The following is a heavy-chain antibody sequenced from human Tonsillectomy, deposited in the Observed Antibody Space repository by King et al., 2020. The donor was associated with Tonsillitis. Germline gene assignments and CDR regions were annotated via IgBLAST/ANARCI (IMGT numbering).Heavy chain of an antibody. J-gene: IGHJ3*02. CDR3: TRDSLWGSGDAFDI. CDR2: ISSTSATI. V-gene: IGHV3-48*01. Sequence: DVQLVESGGGLVQPGGSLRLSCAASGFTFNSYSMNWVRQAPGKGLEWVSYISSTSATIYYADSVRGRFAISRDNAKNSLYLQMNSLRAEDTAVYFCTRDSLWGSGDAFDIWGQGTMVTVSS. CDR1: GFTFNSYS. D-gene: IGHD7-27*01.